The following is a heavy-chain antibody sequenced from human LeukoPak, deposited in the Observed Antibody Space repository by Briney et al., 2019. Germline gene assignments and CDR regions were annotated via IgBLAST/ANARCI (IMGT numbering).Heavy chain of an antibody. Sequence: GESLKISCKGSGYRLLDYWIGWVRQMPGKGPELMGLIFPHDSDTKYSPSFEGQVTISVDKSMSTAYVQWGSLRASDTAIYYCAKFGISGCISSTRCYTSFFYYGMDVWGQGTTVTVSS. V-gene: IGHV5-51*01. CDR3: AKFGISGCISSTRCYTSFFYYGMDV. J-gene: IGHJ6*02. D-gene: IGHD2-2*02. CDR2: IFPHDSDT. CDR1: GYRLLDYW.